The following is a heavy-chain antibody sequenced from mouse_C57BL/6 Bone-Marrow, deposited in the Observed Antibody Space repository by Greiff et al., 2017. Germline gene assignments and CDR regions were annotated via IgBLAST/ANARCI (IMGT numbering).Heavy chain of an antibody. J-gene: IGHJ2*01. CDR1: GYTFTDYE. D-gene: IGHD4-1*01. CDR3: TADWGSFDY. V-gene: IGHV1-15*01. Sequence: QVQLQQSGAELVRPGASVTLSCKASGYTFTDYEMHWVKQTPVHGLEWIGAIDPETGGTAYNQKFKGKAILTADKSSSTAYMELRSLTSEDSAVXYCTADWGSFDYWGQGTTLTVSS. CDR2: IDPETGGT.